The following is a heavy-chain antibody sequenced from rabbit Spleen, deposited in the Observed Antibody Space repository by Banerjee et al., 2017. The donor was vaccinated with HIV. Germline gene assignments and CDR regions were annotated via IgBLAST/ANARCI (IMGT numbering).Heavy chain of an antibody. CDR2: IDVSSSGNS. Sequence: QSLEESGGDLVKPGASLTLTCTASGLDFSSSYWICWVRQAPGKGLEWIACIDVSSSGNSHYASWAKGRFTVSKTSSTTVTLQMTSLTAADTATYFCARDAAGREDFNLWGPGTLGHRL. D-gene: IGHD4-2*01. CDR3: ARDAAGREDFNL. V-gene: IGHV1S40*01. J-gene: IGHJ4*01. CDR1: GLDFSSSYW.